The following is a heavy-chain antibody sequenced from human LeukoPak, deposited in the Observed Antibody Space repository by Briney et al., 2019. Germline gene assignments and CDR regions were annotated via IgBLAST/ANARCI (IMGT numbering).Heavy chain of an antibody. Sequence: LSLTCALYGGSFSGYYWSWVRQAPGKGLEWVSAISGSGGSTYYADSVKGRFTISRDNSKNTLYLQMNSLRAEDTAVYYCARKSSFDYWGQGTLVTVSS. CDR1: GGSFSGYY. V-gene: IGHV3-23*01. CDR2: ISGSGGST. J-gene: IGHJ4*02. D-gene: IGHD6-6*01. CDR3: ARKSSFDY.